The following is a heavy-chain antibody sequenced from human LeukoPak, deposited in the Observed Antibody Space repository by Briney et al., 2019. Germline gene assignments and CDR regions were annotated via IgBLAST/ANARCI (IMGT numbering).Heavy chain of an antibody. CDR3: AKDGGLWVSAHWGDS. CDR1: GFTFSSYT. J-gene: IGHJ1*01. CDR2: ITTGDGNT. V-gene: IGHV3-23*01. D-gene: IGHD7-27*01. Sequence: GVSLRLSCIASGFTFSSYTMTWVREARGKALKWVSTITTGDGNTYYADSVKERFAVSRDDSKNTLYLQKNSLRAEDTAVYYCAKDGGLWVSAHWGDSWGRGTLVTVSS.